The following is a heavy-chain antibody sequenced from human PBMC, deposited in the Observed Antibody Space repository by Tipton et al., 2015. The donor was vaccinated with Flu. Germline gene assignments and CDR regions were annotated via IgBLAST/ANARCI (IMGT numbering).Heavy chain of an antibody. CDR1: GSSISSESYY. V-gene: IGHV4-39*07. CDR2: IYHSGST. CDR3: ATKFANWGVWEPRDY. D-gene: IGHD7-27*01. J-gene: IGHJ4*02. Sequence: TLSLTCTVSGSSISSESYYWGWIRQPPGKGLEWVGNIYHSGSTNYNPSLKSRVTISADTSKKQFSLKLNSVTAADTAVYFCATKFANWGVWEPRDYWGQGTLVTVS.